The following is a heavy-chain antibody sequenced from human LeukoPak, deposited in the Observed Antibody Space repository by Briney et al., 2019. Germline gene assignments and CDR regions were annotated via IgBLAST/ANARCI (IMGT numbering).Heavy chain of an antibody. J-gene: IGHJ5*02. CDR1: GFTFSSYA. D-gene: IGHD2-2*01. CDR3: AKIGLGDCSTIGCFSNWFDP. CDR2: IDGGGGST. Sequence: PGGSLRLSCATSGFTFSSYAMSWVRQAPGEGLEWVSVIDGGGGSTYYADSVKGRFTIFRDNSKNTLYLHMNSLRPEDTAVYFCAKIGLGDCSTIGCFSNWFDPWGQGTLVTVSS. V-gene: IGHV3-23*01.